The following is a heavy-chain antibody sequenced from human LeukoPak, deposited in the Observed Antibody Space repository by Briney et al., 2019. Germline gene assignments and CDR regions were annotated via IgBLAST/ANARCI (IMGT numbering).Heavy chain of an antibody. J-gene: IGHJ6*03. CDR2: ISGSGGST. CDR3: AKVGCEYQLLCFVSGYYYYMDV. CDR1: GFTFSSYA. Sequence: GGSLRLSCAASGFTFSSYAMSWVRQAPGKGLEWVSAISGSGGSTYYADSVKGRFTISRDNSKNTLYLQMNSLRAEDTAVYYCAKVGCEYQLLCFVSGYYYYMDVWGKGTTVTVSS. D-gene: IGHD2-2*01. V-gene: IGHV3-23*01.